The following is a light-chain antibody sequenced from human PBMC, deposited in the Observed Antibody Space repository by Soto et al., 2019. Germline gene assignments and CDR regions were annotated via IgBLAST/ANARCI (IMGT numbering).Light chain of an antibody. CDR3: QQYNTWWT. CDR1: QSVSSN. J-gene: IGKJ1*01. Sequence: EIVMTQSPVTLSVFPGERATLSCRASQSVSSNLDWYQQRPGQAPRLLSHGASTRATGIPARFSGSGSGTEFTLTISSLQSEDFAVYYCQQYNTWWTFGQGTKVEIK. V-gene: IGKV3-15*01. CDR2: GAS.